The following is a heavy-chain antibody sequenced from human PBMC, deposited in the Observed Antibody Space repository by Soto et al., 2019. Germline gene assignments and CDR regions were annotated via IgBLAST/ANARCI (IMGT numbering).Heavy chain of an antibody. J-gene: IGHJ4*02. CDR1: GYTFTSYA. CDR2: INAGNGNT. Sequence: QVQLVQSGAEVKKPGASVKVSCKASGYTFTSYAMHWVRQAPGQRLEWMGWINAGNGNTKYSQKFQGIVTITRDTSASTAYMELSSLRSEDTAVYYCARDFSWFGELIASDYWGQGTLVTVSS. D-gene: IGHD3-10*01. CDR3: ARDFSWFGELIASDY. V-gene: IGHV1-3*01.